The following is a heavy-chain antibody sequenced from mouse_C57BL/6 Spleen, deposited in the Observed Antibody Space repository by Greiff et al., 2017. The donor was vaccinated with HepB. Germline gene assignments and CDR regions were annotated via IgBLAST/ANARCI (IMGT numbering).Heavy chain of an antibody. D-gene: IGHD1-1*01. CDR1: GFNIKDDY. CDR2: IDPENGDT. V-gene: IGHV14-4*01. J-gene: IGHJ4*01. CDR3: TTLVTTVVADYYAMDY. Sequence: EVQRVESGAELVRPGASVKLSCTASGFNIKDDYMHWVKQRPEQGLEWIGWIDPENGDTEYASKFQGKATITADTSSNTAYLQLSSLTSEDTAVYYCTTLVTTVVADYYAMDYWGQGTSVTVSS.